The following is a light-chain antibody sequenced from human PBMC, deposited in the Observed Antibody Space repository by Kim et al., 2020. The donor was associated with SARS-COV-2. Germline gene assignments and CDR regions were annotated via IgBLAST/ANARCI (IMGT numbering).Light chain of an antibody. V-gene: IGLV1-40*01. J-gene: IGLJ3*02. CDR3: QSYDSSLRGWV. Sequence: QSVLTQPPSVSGAPGQRVTISCTGSSSNIGAGYDVHWYQQLPGTAPKLLIDGKSNRPSGVPDRFSGSKSGTAASLAITGLQAEDEADYYCQSYDSSLRGWVFGGGTQLTVL. CDR2: GKS. CDR1: SSNIGAGYD.